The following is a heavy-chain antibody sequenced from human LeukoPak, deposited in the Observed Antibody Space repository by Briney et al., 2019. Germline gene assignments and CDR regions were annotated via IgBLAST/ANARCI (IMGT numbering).Heavy chain of an antibody. J-gene: IGHJ3*02. CDR3: ARDPYYYDSSGYHHFGAFDI. CDR1: GGSISSYY. D-gene: IGHD3-22*01. CDR2: IYTSGST. Sequence: SETLSLTCTVSGGSISSYYWSWVRQPAGKGLEWIGRIYTSGSTNYNPSLKSRVTMSVDTSKNQFSLKLSSVTAADTAVYYCARDPYYYDSSGYHHFGAFDIWGQGTMVTVSS. V-gene: IGHV4-4*07.